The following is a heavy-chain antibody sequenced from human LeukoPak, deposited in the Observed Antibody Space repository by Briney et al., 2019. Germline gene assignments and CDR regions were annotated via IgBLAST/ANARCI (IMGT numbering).Heavy chain of an antibody. V-gene: IGHV1-46*01. Sequence: ASVKVSCKASGYTFTSYYMHWVRQAPGQGLEWMGIINPSGGSTSYAQKFQGRVTMTRDTSTSTVYMELSSLRSEDTAVYYCARGDNIGVVTAIHFYWGQGTLVTVSS. J-gene: IGHJ4*02. CDR1: GYTFTSYY. D-gene: IGHD2-21*02. CDR3: ARGDNIGVVTAIHFY. CDR2: INPSGGST.